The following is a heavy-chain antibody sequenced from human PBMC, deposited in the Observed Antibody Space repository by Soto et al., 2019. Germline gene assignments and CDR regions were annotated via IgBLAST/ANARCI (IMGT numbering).Heavy chain of an antibody. D-gene: IGHD6-13*01. CDR1: GFTFSSYG. J-gene: IGHJ3*02. Sequence: GGSLRLSCAASGFTFSSYGMHWVRQAPGKGLVWVAVISYDGSNKYYADSVKGRFTISRDNSKNTLYLQMNSLRAEDTAVYYCEKLAIAAAANDAFDIWGQGTMVTV. V-gene: IGHV3-30*18. CDR2: ISYDGSNK. CDR3: EKLAIAAAANDAFDI.